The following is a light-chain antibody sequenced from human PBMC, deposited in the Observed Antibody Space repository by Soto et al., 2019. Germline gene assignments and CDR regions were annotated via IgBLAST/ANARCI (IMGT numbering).Light chain of an antibody. CDR3: QQYGSSPPMYT. V-gene: IGKV3-20*01. CDR1: QSVNSRF. Sequence: EIVLTQSPGTLSLSPGERATLSCRASQSVNSRFLAWYQQKPGQAPRLLMYGASTRATGIPDRFSGSGSGADFTLTISRLEPEDVAVYYCQQYGSSPPMYTFGQGNKLEIK. CDR2: GAS. J-gene: IGKJ2*01.